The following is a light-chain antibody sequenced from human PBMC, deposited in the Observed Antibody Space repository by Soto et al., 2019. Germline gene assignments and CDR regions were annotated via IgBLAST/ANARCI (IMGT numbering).Light chain of an antibody. Sequence: DIQMTQSPSTLSASVGDRVTITCRASQSISNGLAWYQQKPGKAPKLLIYKASSLESGVPSRFSGSGSGTEFTLTIRSLQPDDFATYYCQQYNGYSRTFGQGTKVEIK. CDR3: QQYNGYSRT. CDR1: QSISNG. V-gene: IGKV1-5*03. J-gene: IGKJ1*01. CDR2: KAS.